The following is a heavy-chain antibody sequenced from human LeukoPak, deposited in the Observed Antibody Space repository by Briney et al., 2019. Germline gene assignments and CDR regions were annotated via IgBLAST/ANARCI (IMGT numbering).Heavy chain of an antibody. D-gene: IGHD5-12*01. CDR2: IYSGGST. J-gene: IGHJ4*02. V-gene: IGHV3-53*01. Sequence: PGGSLRLSCAASGFAVGSNYMSWVRQAPGKGLEWVSVIYSGGSTYYADSVKGRFTISRDNSKNTLYLQMNSLRAEDTAVYYCARSEDIVATDWGQGTLVTVSS. CDR1: GFAVGSNY. CDR3: ARSEDIVATD.